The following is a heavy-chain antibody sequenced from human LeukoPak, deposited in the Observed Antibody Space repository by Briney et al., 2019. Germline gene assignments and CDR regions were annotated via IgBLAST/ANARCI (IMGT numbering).Heavy chain of an antibody. D-gene: IGHD6-6*01. CDR3: ARDYLADTYSSYFQFDY. Sequence: GGSLRLSRAASGFTFNKYWMMWVRQAPGKGPEWVANIKQDGSEKYYVDSVKGRFTISRDNAKNSLYLQMNSLRAEDTAVYYCARDYLADTYSSYFQFDYWGQGTLVTVSS. CDR2: IKQDGSEK. CDR1: GFTFNKYW. J-gene: IGHJ4*02. V-gene: IGHV3-7*01.